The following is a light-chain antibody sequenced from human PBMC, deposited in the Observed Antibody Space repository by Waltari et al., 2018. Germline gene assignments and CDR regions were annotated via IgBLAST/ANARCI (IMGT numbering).Light chain of an antibody. V-gene: IGKV3-15*01. Sequence: EIVMTHSPATLSVSPGDSASLFCRASQSVSSNLDCYQQRPGQAPRLLIYGASTRATGIPARFSGSGSGTEFTHTISSLQSEDFAVYYCQQYNNWPPEWTFGQGTKVEIK. CDR2: GAS. CDR3: QQYNNWPPEWT. CDR1: QSVSSN. J-gene: IGKJ1*01.